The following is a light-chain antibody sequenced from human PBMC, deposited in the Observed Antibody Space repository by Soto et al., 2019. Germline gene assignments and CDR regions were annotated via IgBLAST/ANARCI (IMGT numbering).Light chain of an antibody. CDR3: QQYNSYSRT. V-gene: IGKV1-5*01. J-gene: IGKJ1*01. CDR1: QSISSW. CDR2: DAS. Sequence: DIQMTQSPSTLSASVGDRVTITCRTSQSISSWLAWYQQKPGKAPKLLIYDASTLESGVPSRFSGSGSGAEFTLTISRLQPDGFATYYCQQYNSYSRTFGQGTKVEIK.